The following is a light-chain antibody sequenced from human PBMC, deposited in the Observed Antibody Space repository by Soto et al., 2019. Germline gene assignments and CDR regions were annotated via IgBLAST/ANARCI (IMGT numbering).Light chain of an antibody. CDR1: SSDIGGYYY. CDR2: EVS. CDR3: SSYAGSNIYV. J-gene: IGLJ1*01. V-gene: IGLV2-8*01. Sequence: QSVLTQPPSASGSPGQSVTISCTGTSSDIGGYYYVSWYQQHPGKAPKLMIYEVSKRPSGVPDRFSGSKSGNTASLTVSRLQTEDEADYYCSSYAGSNIYVFGTGTKVTVL.